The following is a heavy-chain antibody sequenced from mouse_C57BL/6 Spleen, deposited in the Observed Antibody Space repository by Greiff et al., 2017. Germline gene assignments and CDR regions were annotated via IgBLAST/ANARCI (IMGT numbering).Heavy chain of an antibody. CDR1: GYTFTDYY. CDR2: INPNNGGT. D-gene: IGHD1-1*01. Sequence: VQLKQSGPELVKPGASVKISCKASGYTFTDYYMNWVKQSHGKSLEWIGDINPNNGGTSYNQKFKGKATLTVDKSSSTAYMELRSLTSEDSAVYYCASPLYYGSSPYYARDYWGQGTSVTVSS. V-gene: IGHV1-26*01. CDR3: ASPLYYGSSPYYARDY. J-gene: IGHJ4*01.